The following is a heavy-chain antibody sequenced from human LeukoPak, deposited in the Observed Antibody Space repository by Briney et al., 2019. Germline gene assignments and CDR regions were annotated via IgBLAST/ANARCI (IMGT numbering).Heavy chain of an antibody. V-gene: IGHV3-21*01. J-gene: IGHJ4*02. CDR2: ISSSSSYI. CDR1: GFTFSSYS. CDR3: ATDPRSGWASRGFDY. Sequence: GGSLRLSCAASGFTFSSYSMNWVRQAPGKGLEWVSSISSSSSYIYYADSVKGRFTISRDNAKNSLYLQMNSLRAEDTVVYYCATDPRSGWASRGFDYWGQGTLVTVSS. D-gene: IGHD6-19*01.